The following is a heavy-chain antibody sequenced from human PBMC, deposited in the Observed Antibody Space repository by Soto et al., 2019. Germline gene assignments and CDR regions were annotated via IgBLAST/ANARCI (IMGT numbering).Heavy chain of an antibody. CDR1: GFTFSNSA. V-gene: IGHV3-23*01. CDR3: ATQDFRGTTGTT. J-gene: IGHJ4*02. Sequence: RRLSCAASGFTFSNSAMGWVRQAPGKGLEWLSLINYSGATTYYADSLKGRFTISRDNSKNTLYLQISSLRAEDTAVYYCATQDFRGTTGTTWGQGTLVTVSS. CDR2: INYSGATT. D-gene: IGHD1-1*01.